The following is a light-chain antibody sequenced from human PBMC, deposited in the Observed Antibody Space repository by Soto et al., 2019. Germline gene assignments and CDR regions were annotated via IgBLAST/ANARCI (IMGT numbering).Light chain of an antibody. Sequence: IPLTQCPSSMCVSXGDRVTISCQARTDISNFLNWYQQTTGXATKFXIYDASNLEAGVTSMFRGSGYGKDFNFTISRLPPEDMATYECQQYENLPTFGQGTRLEIK. V-gene: IGKV1-33*01. CDR2: DAS. J-gene: IGKJ5*01. CDR1: TDISNF. CDR3: QQYENLPT.